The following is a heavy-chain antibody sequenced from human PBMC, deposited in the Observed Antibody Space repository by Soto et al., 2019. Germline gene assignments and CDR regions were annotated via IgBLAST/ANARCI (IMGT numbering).Heavy chain of an antibody. CDR3: ARAPIIVDIPPAHSGWSDP. Sequence: SETLSLTCTVSGDSISKTNWWSWVRQPPGKGLEWIGEIHQSGSTNYSPSLKGRVTISVDNSKNQFSLKLRSVSAADTAVYYLARAPIIVDIPPAHSGWSDPWGREPWSPSPQ. V-gene: IGHV4-4*02. CDR1: GDSISKTNW. CDR2: IHQSGST. D-gene: IGHD2-2*01. J-gene: IGHJ5*02.